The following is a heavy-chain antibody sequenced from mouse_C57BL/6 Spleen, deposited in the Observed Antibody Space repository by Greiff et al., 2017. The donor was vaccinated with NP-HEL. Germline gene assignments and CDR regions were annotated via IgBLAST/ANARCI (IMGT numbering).Heavy chain of an antibody. Sequence: EVQLQQSGPELVKPGASVKIPCKASGYTFTDYNMDWVKQSHGKSLEWIGDINPNNGGTIYNQKFKGKATLTVDKSSSTAYMELRSLTSEDTAVYYCARSNRQLRPRDYAMDYWGQGTPVTVSS. CDR2: INPNNGGT. V-gene: IGHV1-18*01. CDR3: ARSNRQLRPRDYAMDY. J-gene: IGHJ4*01. CDR1: GYTFTDYN. D-gene: IGHD3-2*02.